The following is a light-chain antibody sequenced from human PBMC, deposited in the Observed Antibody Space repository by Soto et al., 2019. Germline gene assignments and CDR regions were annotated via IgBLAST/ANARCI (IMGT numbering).Light chain of an antibody. J-gene: IGLJ3*02. V-gene: IGLV1-44*01. CDR1: NSDIDSNT. Sequence: QPVLTQPPSASGTPGQRGTISRSGSNSDIDSNTVNWYQQLPGTAPKLLISSFNQRASGVPDRFSGSKSGSSASMAISGLQSEDEDDYYCAAWDDRLNGWVFGGGTQLIVL. CDR2: SFN. CDR3: AAWDDRLNGWV.